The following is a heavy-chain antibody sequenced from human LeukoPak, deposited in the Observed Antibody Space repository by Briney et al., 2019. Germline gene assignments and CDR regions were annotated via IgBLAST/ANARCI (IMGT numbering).Heavy chain of an antibody. J-gene: IGHJ6*04. CDR1: GGSISGYY. CDR2: IYTTGST. D-gene: IGHD3-10*01. CDR3: ARLPYGSGYWLHREGRDV. V-gene: IGHV4-4*07. Sequence: SETLSLTCTVSGGSISGYYWSWTRQPAGKGLEWIGRIYTTGSTNYNPSLKSRVTMSVDTSKNQFSLKMSSVTAADTAVYYCARLPYGSGYWLHREGRDVWGKGTTVTISS.